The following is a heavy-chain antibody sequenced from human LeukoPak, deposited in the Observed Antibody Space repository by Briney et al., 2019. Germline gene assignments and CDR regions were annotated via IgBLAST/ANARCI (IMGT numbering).Heavy chain of an antibody. Sequence: GGSLRLSCAASGFTFSSYWMSWVRQAPGKGLGWVANIKQDGSEKYYVDSVKSRFTISRDNAKNSLYLQMNSLRAEDTAVYYCARESGSGWLFYYYYYMDVWGKGTTVTISS. D-gene: IGHD6-19*01. CDR1: GFTFSSYW. CDR2: IKQDGSEK. V-gene: IGHV3-7*01. J-gene: IGHJ6*03. CDR3: ARESGSGWLFYYYYYMDV.